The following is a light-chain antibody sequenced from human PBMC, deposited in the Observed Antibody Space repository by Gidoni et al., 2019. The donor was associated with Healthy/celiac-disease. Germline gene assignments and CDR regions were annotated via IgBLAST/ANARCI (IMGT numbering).Light chain of an antibody. CDR2: KAS. CDR3: EQYNSYYRT. V-gene: IGKV1-5*03. CDR1: QSISSW. Sequence: DIQMTQSPSTLSASVGDRVTITCRSSQSISSWLTGYQQKPGKAPKLLIYKASSLERWVPSRFSGSGSGTEFTLTISSLQPDDFATYDCEQYNSYYRTFGQGTKVEIK. J-gene: IGKJ1*01.